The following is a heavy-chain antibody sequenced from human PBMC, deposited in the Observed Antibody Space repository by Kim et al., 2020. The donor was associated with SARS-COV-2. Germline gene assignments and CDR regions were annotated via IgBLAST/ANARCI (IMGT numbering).Heavy chain of an antibody. J-gene: IGHJ4*02. CDR3: ARGQKFLWFVPNDH. V-gene: IGHV3-23*01. D-gene: IGHD3-10*01. Sequence: GGSLRLSCAASGFTFSTEAMTWVRQAPGKGLEWVSTITGSGSGGNTYYADSVRGRFIISRDNSKSTLFLQMNSLRAEDTAVYYCARGQKFLWFVPNDHWAQGTLVTVSS. CDR2: ITGSGSGGNT. CDR1: GFTFSTEA.